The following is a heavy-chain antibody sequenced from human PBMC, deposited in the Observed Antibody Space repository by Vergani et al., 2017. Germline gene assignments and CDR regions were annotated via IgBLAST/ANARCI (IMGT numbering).Heavy chain of an antibody. D-gene: IGHD6-19*01. CDR2: IYHSGST. CDR3: AREGMCGWVPLDY. Sequence: QVQLQESGPGLVKPQGTLSLTCAVSGHSISNSHWWTWVRQPPGKGLEWIGEIYHSGSTKYNPSLKSRVTISLDKSKNEFSLKLNSVTAADTAVYYCAREGMCGWVPLDYWGQGTLVTVSS. CDR1: GHSISNSHW. J-gene: IGHJ4*02. V-gene: IGHV4-4*03.